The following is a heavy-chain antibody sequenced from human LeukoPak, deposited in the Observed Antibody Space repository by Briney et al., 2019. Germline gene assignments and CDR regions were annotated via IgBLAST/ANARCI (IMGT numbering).Heavy chain of an antibody. V-gene: IGHV4-4*09. J-gene: IGHJ3*02. Sequence: RSSETLSLTCTVSGSISGYYWSWIRQPPGKGLEWIGYIYTSGSTNCNPSLKSRVTISVDTSKNQFSLKLSSVTAADTAVYYCARGSDVFYAFDIWGQGTMVTVSS. CDR1: GSISGYY. CDR3: ARGSDVFYAFDI. CDR2: IYTSGST. D-gene: IGHD3-9*01.